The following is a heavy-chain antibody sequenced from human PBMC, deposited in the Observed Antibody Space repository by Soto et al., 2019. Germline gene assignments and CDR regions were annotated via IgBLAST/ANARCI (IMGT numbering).Heavy chain of an antibody. CDR1: GYTFTSYA. CDR2: INAGNGNT. CDR3: ARGSEPAYSSWYVNGDY. V-gene: IGHV1-3*01. D-gene: IGHD6-13*01. J-gene: IGHJ4*02. Sequence: QVQHVQSGAEVKKPGASVKVSCKASGYTFTSYAIHWVRQAPGQRPEWMGWINAGNGNTKYSQKFQGRVTLTRDTSESRAYMEVSGLRFEDTAVYYCARGSEPAYSSWYVNGDYWGQGTLVTVSS.